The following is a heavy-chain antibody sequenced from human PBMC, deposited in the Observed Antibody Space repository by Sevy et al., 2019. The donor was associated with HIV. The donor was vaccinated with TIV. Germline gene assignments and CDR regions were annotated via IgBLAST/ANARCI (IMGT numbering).Heavy chain of an antibody. CDR1: GFTFSSYW. CDR3: ARVKDYYDSSVYYGAGAFDI. Sequence: GGSLRLSCAASGFTFSSYWMHWVRQAPGKGLVWVSRINSDGSSTSYADSVKGRFTISRDNAKNTLYLQMNSLRAEDTAVYYCARVKDYYDSSVYYGAGAFDIWGQGTMVTVSS. CDR2: INSDGSST. D-gene: IGHD3-22*01. V-gene: IGHV3-74*01. J-gene: IGHJ3*02.